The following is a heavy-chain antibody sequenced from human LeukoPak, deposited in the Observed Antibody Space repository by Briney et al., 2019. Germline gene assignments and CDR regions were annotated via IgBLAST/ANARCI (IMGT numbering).Heavy chain of an antibody. J-gene: IGHJ5*02. CDR2: IIPIFGTA. V-gene: IGHV1-69*13. CDR3: AISHTDILTGYYWRLGWFDP. Sequence: SVNVSCKASGGTFSSYAISWVRQAPGQGLEWMGGIIPIFGTANYAQKFQGRVTITADESTSTAYMELSSLRSEDTAVYYCAISHTDILTGYYWRLGWFDPWGQGTLVTVSS. D-gene: IGHD3-9*01. CDR1: GGTFSSYA.